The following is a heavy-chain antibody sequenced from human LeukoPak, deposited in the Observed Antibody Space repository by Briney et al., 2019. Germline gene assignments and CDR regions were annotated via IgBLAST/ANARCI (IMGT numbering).Heavy chain of an antibody. CDR3: ARDLPTGYYISSGYYEYFLDY. Sequence: QTGGSLRLSCAASGFTFSTYWMTWVRQAPGKGLEWVANIKQDESEKYYVDSLKGRFTISRDNAKNSLFLQMNSLRAEDTAVYYCARDLPTGYYISSGYYEYFLDYWGEGTLDSASS. CDR2: IKQDESEK. CDR1: GFTFSTYW. D-gene: IGHD3-22*01. J-gene: IGHJ4*02. V-gene: IGHV3-7*04.